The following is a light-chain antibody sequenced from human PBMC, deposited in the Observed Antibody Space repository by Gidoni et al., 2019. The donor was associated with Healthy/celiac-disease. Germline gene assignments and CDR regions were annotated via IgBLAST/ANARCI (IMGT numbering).Light chain of an antibody. V-gene: IGKV1-27*01. CDR2: AAS. J-gene: IGKJ4*01. Sequence: DIQMTPSPSSLSASVGDRVTITCRASQGSSNYLAWYQQKPGKVPKLLIYAASTLQSGVPSRFSGSGSGTDFTLTISSLQPEDVATYYCQKYNSASLTFGGGTKVEIK. CDR3: QKYNSASLT. CDR1: QGSSNY.